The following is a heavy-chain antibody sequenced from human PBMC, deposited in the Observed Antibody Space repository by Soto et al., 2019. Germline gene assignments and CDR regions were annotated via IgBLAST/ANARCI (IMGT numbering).Heavy chain of an antibody. J-gene: IGHJ5*02. CDR1: GFSLSTSGVG. D-gene: IGHD2-2*01. CDR3: AHSLHDCSSTSCYDWFDP. V-gene: IGHV2-5*02. CDR2: IYWDDDK. Sequence: SGPTLVNPTPTLTLTCTFSGFSLSTSGVGVGWIRQPPGKALEWLALIYWDDDKRYSPSLKSRLTITKDTSKNQVVLTMTNMDPVDTATYYCAHSLHDCSSTSCYDWFDPWGQGTLVTVSS.